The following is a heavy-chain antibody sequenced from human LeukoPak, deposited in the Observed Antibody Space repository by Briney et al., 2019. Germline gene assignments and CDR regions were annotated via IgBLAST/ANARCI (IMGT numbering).Heavy chain of an antibody. CDR2: ISSSGTTT. J-gene: IGHJ4*02. Sequence: GGSLRLSCAASGFSFSVYEMHCVRQAPGKGLEWISDISSSGTTTYYADSVKGRFTISRDNAKNSLYLQMNSLRAEDTAVYYCTTLTVANNFDYWGQGTLVTVSS. D-gene: IGHD5-12*01. V-gene: IGHV3-48*03. CDR1: GFSFSVYE. CDR3: TTLTVANNFDY.